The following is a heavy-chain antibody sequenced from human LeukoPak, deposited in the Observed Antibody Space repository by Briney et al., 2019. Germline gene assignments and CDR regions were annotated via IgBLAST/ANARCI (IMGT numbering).Heavy chain of an antibody. CDR1: GGSISSYY. CDR3: ARRKVFGGSYGSNWFDP. CDR2: IYYSGST. Sequence: PSETLSLTCTVSGGSISSYYWSWIRQPPRKGLEWIGYIYYSGSTNYNPSLKSRVTISVDTSKNQFSLKLSSVTAADTAVYYCARRKVFGGSYGSNWFDPWGQGTLVTVSS. J-gene: IGHJ5*02. D-gene: IGHD1-26*01. V-gene: IGHV4-59*08.